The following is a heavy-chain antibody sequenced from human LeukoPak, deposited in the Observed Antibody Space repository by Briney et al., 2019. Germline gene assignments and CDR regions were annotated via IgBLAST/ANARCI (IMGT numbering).Heavy chain of an antibody. J-gene: IGHJ4*02. CDR3: ARDCSGGSCYFDY. V-gene: IGHV4-31*03. CDR1: GGSISSGGYY. D-gene: IGHD2-15*01. CDR2: VYYSGST. Sequence: SQTLSLTCTVSGGSISSGGYYWSWIRQHPGKGLDWIGYVYYSGSTDYNPSLKSRVTISVDTSKNQFSLKLSSVTAADTAVYYCARDCSGGSCYFDYWGQGTLVTVSS.